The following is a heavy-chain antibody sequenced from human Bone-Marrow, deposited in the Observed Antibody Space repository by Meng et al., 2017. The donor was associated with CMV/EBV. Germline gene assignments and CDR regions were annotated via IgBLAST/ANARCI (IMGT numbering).Heavy chain of an antibody. CDR2: IYYSGST. V-gene: IGHV4-39*01. CDR1: GGSISSSSYY. CDR3: ARGISGRSYGMDV. D-gene: IGHD1-26*01. Sequence: GSLRRSCTVSGGSISSSSYYWGWIRQPPGKGLEWIGSIYYSGSTYYNPSLKSRVTISVDTSKNQFSLKLSSVTAADTAVYYCARGISGRSYGMDVWGQGNTVTVSS. J-gene: IGHJ6*02.